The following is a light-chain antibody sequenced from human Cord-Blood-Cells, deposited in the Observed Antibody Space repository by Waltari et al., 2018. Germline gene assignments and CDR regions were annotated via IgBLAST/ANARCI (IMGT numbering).Light chain of an antibody. CDR3: QQYGSSPT. CDR1: QSVSSSY. CDR2: GAS. Sequence: ELVLTQSPGTLSLSPGERATLSCRASQSVSSSYLAWYQQKPGQAPSLLIYGASSRATGIPDRFSGSGSGTDFTLTISRLEPEDFAVYYCQQYGSSPTFGGGTKVEIK. V-gene: IGKV3-20*01. J-gene: IGKJ4*01.